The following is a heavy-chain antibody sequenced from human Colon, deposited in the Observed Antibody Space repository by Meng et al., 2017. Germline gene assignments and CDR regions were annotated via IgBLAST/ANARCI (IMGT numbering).Heavy chain of an antibody. Sequence: GESLKISCVTSDFTFSHYWMHWVRQVPGKGLVWVSGISGDESNTNYADSVKGRFTISRDNAKNTLYLQMSSLTAEDAAVYYCARGPDILTGSFSSYFDSWGQGTLVTVSS. CDR1: DFTFSHYW. D-gene: IGHD3-9*01. CDR3: ARGPDILTGSFSSYFDS. V-gene: IGHV3-74*01. CDR2: ISGDESNT. J-gene: IGHJ4*02.